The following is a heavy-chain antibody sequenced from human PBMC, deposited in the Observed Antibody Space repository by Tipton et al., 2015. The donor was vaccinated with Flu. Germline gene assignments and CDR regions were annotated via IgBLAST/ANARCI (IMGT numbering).Heavy chain of an antibody. CDR1: GDSIRSSNYY. CDR3: ARRDYSNYVSEPKNRFDP. D-gene: IGHD4-11*01. Sequence: GLVKPSETLSLTCGVSGDSIRSSNYYWGWIRQPPGKGLEWIGNTFHSGNTYLNPSLKSRVTISIDTSKNQFYLKLSSVTAADTAVYYCARRDYSNYVSEPKNRFDPWGQGALVTVSS. V-gene: IGHV4-39*07. CDR2: TFHSGNT. J-gene: IGHJ5*02.